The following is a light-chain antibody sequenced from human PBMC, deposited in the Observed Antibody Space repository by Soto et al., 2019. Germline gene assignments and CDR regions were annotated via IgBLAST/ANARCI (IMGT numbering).Light chain of an antibody. CDR1: QSVSSH. J-gene: IGKJ4*01. Sequence: EIVLTQSPATLSLSPGERATLSCRASQSVSSHLAWYQQKPGQAPRLLIFDASNRATGIAARFSGSGSGTDFTLTISSLESEDFAVYYCQQRSNWPLTFGGGTKVEIK. CDR2: DAS. V-gene: IGKV3-11*01. CDR3: QQRSNWPLT.